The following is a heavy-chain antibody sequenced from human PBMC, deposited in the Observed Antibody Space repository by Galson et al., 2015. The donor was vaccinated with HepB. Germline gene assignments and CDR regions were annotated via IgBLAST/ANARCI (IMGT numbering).Heavy chain of an antibody. CDR3: AKYHCTNGVCYPYDY. D-gene: IGHD2-8*01. Sequence: SLRLSCAASGFTFSNYVMNWVRLAPGKGLEWVSGISSSGGSAYYADSVKGRFTISRDNPNNTLYLQMNSLRADDTAVYYCAKYHCTNGVCYPYDYWGQGTLVTVSS. CDR1: GFTFSNYV. CDR2: ISSSGGSA. V-gene: IGHV3-23*01. J-gene: IGHJ4*02.